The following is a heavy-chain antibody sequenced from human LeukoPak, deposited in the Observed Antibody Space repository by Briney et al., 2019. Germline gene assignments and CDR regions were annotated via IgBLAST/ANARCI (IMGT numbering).Heavy chain of an antibody. D-gene: IGHD3-10*01. J-gene: IGHJ4*02. V-gene: IGHV1-69*05. Sequence: GASVKVSCKASGGTFSSYAISWVRQAPGQGLEWMGGIIPIFGTANYAQKLQGRVTMTTDTSTSTAYMELRSLRSDDTAVYYCARDRSGSYHGYWGQGTLVTVSS. CDR2: IIPIFGTA. CDR3: ARDRSGSYHGY. CDR1: GGTFSSYA.